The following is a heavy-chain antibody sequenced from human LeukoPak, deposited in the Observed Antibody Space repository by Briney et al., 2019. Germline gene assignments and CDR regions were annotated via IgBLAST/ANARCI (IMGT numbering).Heavy chain of an antibody. CDR3: ARNLKVTRSGSGNYMDV. J-gene: IGHJ6*03. CDR2: IYYTGST. Sequence: PSETLSLTCTVSGGSINTYYWSWLRQPPGKRLEWIGYIYYTGSTIYNPSLKSRVTISLDTSKNQFSLKLSSVTAADTAVYYCARNLKVTRSGSGNYMDVWGKGTTVTISS. D-gene: IGHD4-23*01. CDR1: GGSINTYY. V-gene: IGHV4-59*08.